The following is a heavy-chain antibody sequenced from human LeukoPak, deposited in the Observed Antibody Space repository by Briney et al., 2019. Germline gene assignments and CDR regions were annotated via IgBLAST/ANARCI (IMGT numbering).Heavy chain of an antibody. D-gene: IGHD1-26*01. V-gene: IGHV3-30*04. CDR1: GFTFSSYA. Sequence: PGGSLRLSCAASGFTFSSYAMHWVRQAPGKGLEWVAVISYDGSNKYYADSVKGRFTISRDNSKNTLYLQMNSLRAEDTAVYYCAREGRVIVGARGYFDYWGQGTLVTVSS. J-gene: IGHJ4*02. CDR2: ISYDGSNK. CDR3: AREGRVIVGARGYFDY.